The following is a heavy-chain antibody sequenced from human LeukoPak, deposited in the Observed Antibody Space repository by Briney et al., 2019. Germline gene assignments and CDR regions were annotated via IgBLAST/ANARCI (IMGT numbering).Heavy chain of an antibody. J-gene: IGHJ4*02. CDR2: IGGRGVST. CDR3: VRATLGFYYFAY. Sequence: GGSLRLSCAATGFTFSNYAMSWVRQAPGKGLEWVSTIGGRGVSTYYADPVQGRFSISRDNSKNTLFLQMNSLRAEDTAVYYCVRATLGFYYFAYWGQGTLVAVSS. D-gene: IGHD7-27*01. V-gene: IGHV3-23*01. CDR1: GFTFSNYA.